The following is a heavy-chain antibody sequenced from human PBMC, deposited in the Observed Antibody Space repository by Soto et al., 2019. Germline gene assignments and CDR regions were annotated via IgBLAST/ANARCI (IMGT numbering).Heavy chain of an antibody. V-gene: IGHV1-3*01. CDR3: ASNTVVPAAIAYYYYMDV. J-gene: IGHJ6*03. CDR1: GYTFTSYA. Sequence: ASVKVSCKASGYTFTSYAMHWVRQAPGQRLEWMGWINAGNGNTKYSQKFQGRVTITRDTSASTAYMELSSLRSEDTAVYYCASNTVVPAAIAYYYYMDVWGKGTTVTVSS. D-gene: IGHD2-2*01. CDR2: INAGNGNT.